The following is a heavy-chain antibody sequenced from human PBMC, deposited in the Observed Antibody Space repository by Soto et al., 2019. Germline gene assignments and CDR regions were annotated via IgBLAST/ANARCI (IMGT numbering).Heavy chain of an antibody. CDR1: GFTFSDYY. CDR3: ARDGAYCSGSYYSSFDY. D-gene: IGHD3-10*01. V-gene: IGHV3-11*06. Sequence: QVQLVESGGGLVKPGGSLRLSCAASGFTFSDYYMTWIRQAPGKGLEWISYINGSSTYTNYADSVKGRFTISRDNAKNLLYLQMNSLRAEDTAVYYCARDGAYCSGSYYSSFDYWGQGTLVTVSS. J-gene: IGHJ4*02. CDR2: INGSSTYT.